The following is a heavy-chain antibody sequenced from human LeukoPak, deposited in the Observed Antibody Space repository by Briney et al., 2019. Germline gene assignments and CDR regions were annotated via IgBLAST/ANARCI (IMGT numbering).Heavy chain of an antibody. D-gene: IGHD6-13*01. J-gene: IGHJ4*02. CDR2: ISSASGSI. CDR3: ARDWKAAAGTGVVEY. Sequence: GGSLRLSCAASGFTFSSYSMNWVRQAPGKGLEWVSYISSASGSIYYADSVKGRFTISRDNAKNSLFLQMNSLRAEDTAVYYCARDWKAAAGTGVVEYWGQGTLVTVSS. CDR1: GFTFSSYS. V-gene: IGHV3-48*04.